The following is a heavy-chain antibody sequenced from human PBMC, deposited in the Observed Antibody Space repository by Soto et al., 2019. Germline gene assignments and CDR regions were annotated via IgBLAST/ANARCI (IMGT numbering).Heavy chain of an antibody. J-gene: IGHJ6*02. Sequence: FLRLSCAASGFTFSSYAMHWVRQAPGKGLEWVAVISYDGSNKYYADSVKGRFTISRDNSKNTLYLQMNSLRAEDTAVYYCVREHENWGGNYYYYGMDVWGQGTTVTVSS. D-gene: IGHD7-27*01. CDR3: VREHENWGGNYYYYGMDV. CDR1: GFTFSSYA. V-gene: IGHV3-30-3*01. CDR2: ISYDGSNK.